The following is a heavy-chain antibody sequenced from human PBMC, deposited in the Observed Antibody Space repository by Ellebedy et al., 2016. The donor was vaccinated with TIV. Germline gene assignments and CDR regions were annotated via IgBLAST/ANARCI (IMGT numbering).Heavy chain of an antibody. CDR3: ASSLI. V-gene: IGHV3-7*01. CDR1: GFTFSNYW. CDR2: IKQDGSEK. Sequence: GESLKISCAASGFTFSNYWMSWVRQAPGKGPEWVANIKQDGSEKFYVDSVKGRFTISRDNAKNSLYLQMNSLRAEDTAVYYCASSLIWGQGTLVTVSS. J-gene: IGHJ4*02.